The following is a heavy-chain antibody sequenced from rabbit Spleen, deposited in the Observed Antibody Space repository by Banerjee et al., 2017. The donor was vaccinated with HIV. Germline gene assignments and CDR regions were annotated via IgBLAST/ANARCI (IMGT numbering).Heavy chain of an antibody. CDR1: GFSFSSGQW. J-gene: IGHJ6*01. D-gene: IGHD8-1*01. CDR2: IYAGSSGST. V-gene: IGHV1S40*01. Sequence: QSLEESGGDLVKPGASLTLTCTASGFSFSSGQWICWVRQAPGKGLEWIACIYAGSSGSTYYASWAKGRFTIAKTSSTTVTLQMTSLAAADTATYFCARGNNGSPYYGGLILWGPGTLVTVS. CDR3: ARGNNGSPYYGGLIL.